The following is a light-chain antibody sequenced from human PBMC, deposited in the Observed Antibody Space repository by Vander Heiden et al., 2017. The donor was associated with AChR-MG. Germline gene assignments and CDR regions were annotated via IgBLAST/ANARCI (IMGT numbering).Light chain of an antibody. CDR2: GNN. Sequence: QSVLTQSPSASGTPGQRVTISCSGSGSNIGGNTVSWYQQLPGTAPKLLIYGNNQRPSGVPDRFSGSKSGTSASLAISGLQSEDEADYHCATWDDSLIAWVFGGGTKLTVL. CDR3: ATWDDSLIAWV. J-gene: IGLJ3*02. CDR1: GSNIGGNT. V-gene: IGLV1-44*01.